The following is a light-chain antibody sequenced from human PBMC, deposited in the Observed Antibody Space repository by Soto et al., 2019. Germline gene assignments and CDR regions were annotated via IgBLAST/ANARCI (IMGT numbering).Light chain of an antibody. CDR2: NAS. Sequence: DIQMTQSPSTLSASGADRVTITGRASQSISSWLAWYQQKPGKAPKLLIYNASSLESGVPSRFSGSGSGTEFTLTISSLQPDDFATYYCQQYNSYSYTFGQGTKVDIK. CDR1: QSISSW. V-gene: IGKV1-5*03. J-gene: IGKJ2*01. CDR3: QQYNSYSYT.